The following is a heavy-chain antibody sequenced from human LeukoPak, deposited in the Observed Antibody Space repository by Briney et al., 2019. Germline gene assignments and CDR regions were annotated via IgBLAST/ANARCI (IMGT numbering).Heavy chain of an antibody. CDR2: ISWNSGTI. D-gene: IGHD6-19*01. V-gene: IGHV3-9*01. CDR1: GSTFDNYA. J-gene: IGHJ1*01. CDR3: ARAYKDRSLAGRKEFFQH. Sequence: GGSLRLSCAASGSTFDNYAMNWVRQVPGKGLEWISLISWNSGTIGYADSVKGRFTISRDNANNFLYLRMNSLRAEDTALYYCARAYKDRSLAGRKEFFQHWGQGTLVTVSS.